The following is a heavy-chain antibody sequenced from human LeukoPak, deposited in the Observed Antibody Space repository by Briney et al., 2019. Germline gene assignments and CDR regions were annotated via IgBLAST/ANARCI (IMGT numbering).Heavy chain of an antibody. CDR2: ISGSGGST. CDR3: AKTYSDFWSGYYTVDYYMDV. CDR1: GFTFSSYV. Sequence: GGSLRLSCAASGFTFSSYVMSWVRQAPGKGLEWVSAISGSGGSTYYADSVKGRFTISRDNSKNTLYLQMNSLRAEDTAVYYCAKTYSDFWSGYYTVDYYMDVWGKGTAVTVSS. D-gene: IGHD3-3*01. V-gene: IGHV3-23*01. J-gene: IGHJ6*03.